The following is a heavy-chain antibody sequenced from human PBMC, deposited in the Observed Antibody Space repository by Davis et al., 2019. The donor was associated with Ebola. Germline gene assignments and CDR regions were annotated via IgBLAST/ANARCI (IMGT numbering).Heavy chain of an antibody. V-gene: IGHV3-23*01. J-gene: IGHJ6*02. D-gene: IGHD3-16*01. Sequence: GGSLRLSCAASGFTFSGSAMHWVRQAPGKGLEWVSAISGSGGSTYYADSVKGRFTISRDNAKSSLYLQMKSLRAEDTALYYCVKDLGPGVDYYYGMDVWGQGTTVTVSS. CDR2: ISGSGGST. CDR1: GFTFSGSA. CDR3: VKDLGPGVDYYYGMDV.